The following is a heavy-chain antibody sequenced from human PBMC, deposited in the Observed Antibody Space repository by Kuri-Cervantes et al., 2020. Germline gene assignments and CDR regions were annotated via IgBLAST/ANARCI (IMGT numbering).Heavy chain of an antibody. CDR3: ARETAAGTVDY. CDR2: FDPEDGET. J-gene: IGHJ4*02. Sequence: ASVKVSCKVSGYTLTELSMHWVRQAPGKGLEWMGGFDPEDGETIYAQKFQGRVTMTRNTSISTAYMELSSLRSEDTAVYYCARETAAGTVDYWGQGTLVTVSS. CDR1: GYTLTELS. D-gene: IGHD6-13*01. V-gene: IGHV1-24*01.